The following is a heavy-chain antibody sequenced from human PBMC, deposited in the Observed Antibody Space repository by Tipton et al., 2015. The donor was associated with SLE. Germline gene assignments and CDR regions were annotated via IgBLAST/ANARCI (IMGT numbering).Heavy chain of an antibody. J-gene: IGHJ6*03. V-gene: IGHV3-15*01. CDR1: GFTFSSGW. CDR2: IKSRADGGTI. Sequence: SLRLSCAASGFTFSSGWMTWVRQAPGKGLEWVGRIKSRADGGTIDYAAAVKGRFTISRDDSQDTLYLDMMSLKTEDTGVYYCARHPFYYYYMDVWGRGTSVTVSS. CDR3: ARHPFYYYYMDV.